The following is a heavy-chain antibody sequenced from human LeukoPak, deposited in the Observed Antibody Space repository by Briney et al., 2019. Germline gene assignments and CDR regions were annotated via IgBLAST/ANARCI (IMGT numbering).Heavy chain of an antibody. J-gene: IGHJ4*02. Sequence: PSGTLSLTCTVSGDSINSLDMWSWVRQPPGKGLEWIGEMYLSGTTHSNPSVKSRVTISIDKSKNQFFLNLSSVTAADTAVYYCAGLVGRYSSGLYYYYFDYWGQGTLVTVSS. D-gene: IGHD3-22*01. V-gene: IGHV4-4*02. CDR2: MYLSGTT. CDR3: AGLVGRYSSGLYYYYFDY. CDR1: GDSINSLDM.